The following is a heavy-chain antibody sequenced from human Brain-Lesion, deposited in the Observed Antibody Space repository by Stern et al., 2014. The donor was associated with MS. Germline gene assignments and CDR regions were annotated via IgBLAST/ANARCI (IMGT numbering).Heavy chain of an antibody. CDR2: IAVGSGDT. CDR1: GFTFTSSA. J-gene: IGHJ5*02. D-gene: IGHD6-13*01. CDR3: AADPTTGSSSWYYIPNWFDP. V-gene: IGHV1-58*01. Sequence: QLVESGPEVKKPGTSVKVSCKASGFTFTSSAVQWVRQARGQRLEWIGWIAVGSGDTNYAQKFQERVTIPRDMSTSTAYMELSSLRSEDTAVYYCAADPTTGSSSWYYIPNWFDPWGQGTLVTVSS.